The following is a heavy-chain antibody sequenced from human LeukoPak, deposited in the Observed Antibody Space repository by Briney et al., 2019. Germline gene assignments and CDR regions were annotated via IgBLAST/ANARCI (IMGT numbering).Heavy chain of an antibody. J-gene: IGHJ6*03. V-gene: IGHV3-23*01. CDR3: AKVSDYDFWSGTRNYYYYYMDV. CDR2: ISGSGGST. Sequence: GSLRLSCAASGFTFSSYAMSWVRQAPGKGLEWVSAISGSGGSTYYADSVKGRFTISRDNSKNTLYLQMNSLRAEDTAVYYCAKVSDYDFWSGTRNYYYYYMDVWGKGTTVTVSS. D-gene: IGHD3-3*01. CDR1: GFTFSSYA.